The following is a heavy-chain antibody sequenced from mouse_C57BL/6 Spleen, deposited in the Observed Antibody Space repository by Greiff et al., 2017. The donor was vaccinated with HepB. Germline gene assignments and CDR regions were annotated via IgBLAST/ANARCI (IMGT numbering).Heavy chain of an antibody. D-gene: IGHD2-12*01. CDR3: ARRTIVTYAMDY. Sequence: EVKVEESGPGLVKPSQSLSLTCSVTGYSITSGYYWNWIRQFPGNKLEWMGYISYDGSNNYNPSLKNRIHITRDTSKNQFFLKLNSVNTEDTATYYCARRTIVTYAMDYWGQGTSVTVSS. CDR2: ISYDGSN. CDR1: GYSITSGYY. J-gene: IGHJ4*01. V-gene: IGHV3-6*01.